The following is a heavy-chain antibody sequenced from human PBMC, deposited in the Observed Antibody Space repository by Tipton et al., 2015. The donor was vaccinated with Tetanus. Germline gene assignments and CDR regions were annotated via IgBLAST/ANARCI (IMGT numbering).Heavy chain of an antibody. J-gene: IGHJ4*02. V-gene: IGHV1-18*01. CDR2: ISVHSGDI. D-gene: IGHD2-15*01. CDR3: ARTLAYCSSRACYHLRGYEF. Sequence: QLVQSGGEVKRPGASVKVSCKATGYTISDYGISWVRQAPGQGLEWMGRISVHSGDIRYAQNFQGRVTLSLDTSTSTAHLELRNLRPNDTAFYYCARTLAYCSSRACYHLRGYEFWGQGTLVTVSS. CDR1: GYTISDYG.